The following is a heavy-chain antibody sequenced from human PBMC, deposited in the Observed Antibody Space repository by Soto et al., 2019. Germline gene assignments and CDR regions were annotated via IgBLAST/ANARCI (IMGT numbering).Heavy chain of an antibody. Sequence: SVKVSCKASRVAFSKFIVTWVRQAPGLGLEWVGGIIPIFGTANYAQKFQGRVTITADESTSTSYMEVNNLRSEDTVVYYCAKVRYSSPMGYYYGMDVWGQGTTVTVSS. V-gene: IGHV1-69*13. CDR2: IIPIFGTA. CDR3: AKVRYSSPMGYYYGMDV. CDR1: RVAFSKFI. D-gene: IGHD6-19*01. J-gene: IGHJ6*02.